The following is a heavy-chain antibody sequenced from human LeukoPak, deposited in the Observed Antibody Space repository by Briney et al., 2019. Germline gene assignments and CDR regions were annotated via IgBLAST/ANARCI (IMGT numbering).Heavy chain of an antibody. CDR3: ARVLPYYYGMDV. J-gene: IGHJ6*02. CDR2: IYYSGST. D-gene: IGHD3-3*01. V-gene: IGHV4-61*01. Sequence: SETLSLTCTVSGGSVSSGSYYWSWIRQPPGKGLEWIGYIYYSGSTNYNPSLKSRVTISVDTSKNQFSLKLSSVTAADTAVYYCARVLPYYYGMDVWGQGTTVTVSS. CDR1: GGSVSSGSYY.